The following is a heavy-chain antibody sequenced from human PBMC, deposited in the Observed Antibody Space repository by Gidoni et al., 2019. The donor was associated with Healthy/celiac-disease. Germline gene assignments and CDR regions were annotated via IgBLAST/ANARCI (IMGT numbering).Heavy chain of an antibody. J-gene: IGHJ6*02. Sequence: QVQLVQSGAEVKKPGASVKVSCKASGYTFTSYYMHWVRQAPGQGLEWMGIINPSGGSTSYAQKFQGRVTMTRDTSTSTVYMELSSLRSEDTAVYYCAARVRGVDKNSYYYYGMDVWGQGTTVTVSS. CDR2: INPSGGST. CDR1: GYTFTSYY. D-gene: IGHD3-10*01. V-gene: IGHV1-46*01. CDR3: AARVRGVDKNSYYYYGMDV.